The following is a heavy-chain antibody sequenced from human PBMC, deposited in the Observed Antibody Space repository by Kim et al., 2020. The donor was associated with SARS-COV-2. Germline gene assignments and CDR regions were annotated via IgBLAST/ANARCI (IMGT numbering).Heavy chain of an antibody. J-gene: IGHJ4*02. D-gene: IGHD6-13*01. V-gene: IGHV4-34*01. CDR2: INHSGST. CDR1: GGSFSGYY. Sequence: SETLSLTCAVYGGSFSGYYWSWIRQPPGKGLEWIGEINHSGSTNYNPSLKSRVTISVDTSKNQFSLKLSSVTAADTAVYYCARAIAAHRLFDYWGQGTLVTVSS. CDR3: ARAIAAHRLFDY.